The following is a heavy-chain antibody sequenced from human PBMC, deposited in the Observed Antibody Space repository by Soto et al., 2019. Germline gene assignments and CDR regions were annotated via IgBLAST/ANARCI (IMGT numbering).Heavy chain of an antibody. CDR1: GKAFTSFW. Sequence: GESRKISCKISGKAFTSFWVVWVRQMPGRGLGWMGNIYPGDSDTRYTPPFQGQVTISADKSTNTAYLQWHSLQASDTALYYCAKQDDRGALEIWGQGTKVTVSS. CDR3: AKQDDRGALEI. J-gene: IGHJ3*02. V-gene: IGHV5-51*01. D-gene: IGHD3-22*01. CDR2: IYPGDSDT.